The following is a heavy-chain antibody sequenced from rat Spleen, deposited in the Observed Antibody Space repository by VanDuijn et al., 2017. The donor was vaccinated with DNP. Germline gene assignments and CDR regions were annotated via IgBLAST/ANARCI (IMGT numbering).Heavy chain of an antibody. D-gene: IGHD1-2*01. CDR3: TSNHHIRTAAPFDY. Sequence: EVQLVESGGGLVQPGRSMRLSCAASGFTFSKYYMAWVRQAPTKGLEWVASISTGGGNTYYRDSVKGRFTISRDNTKSTLYLQMDSLRSEDTATYYGTSNHHIRTAAPFDYWGQGVMVTVSS. J-gene: IGHJ2*01. V-gene: IGHV5-25*01. CDR2: ISTGGGNT. CDR1: GFTFSKYY.